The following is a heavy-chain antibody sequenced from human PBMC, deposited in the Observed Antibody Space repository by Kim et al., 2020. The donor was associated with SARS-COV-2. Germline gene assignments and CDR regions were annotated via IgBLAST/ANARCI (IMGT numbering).Heavy chain of an antibody. CDR1: SDSISDYY. CDR3: ARKRADSSGFIDY. V-gene: IGHV4-59*01. Sequence: SETLSLTCTVSSDSISDYYWSWIRQPPGKGLEWIGYVHHNGNTNYSPSLKSRVTIAVHPSKTQFFLMLTSVTAADTAVYYCARKRADSSGFIDYWGQGVLVTVSS. J-gene: IGHJ4*02. CDR2: VHHNGNT. D-gene: IGHD3-22*01.